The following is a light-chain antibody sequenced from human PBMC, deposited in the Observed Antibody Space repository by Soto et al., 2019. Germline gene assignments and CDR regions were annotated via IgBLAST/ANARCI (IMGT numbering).Light chain of an antibody. CDR1: QRVSSNY. CDR2: DAS. Sequence: ETVLKQSPRTLSLSPGDRAILSCRASQRVSSNYLAWYQQKPGQAPRLLIYDASSRATGIPARFSGSGSGTDFTLTISCLEPEDFAIYYCQQGGSFPLTFGQGTRLEIK. V-gene: IGKV3-20*01. CDR3: QQGGSFPLT. J-gene: IGKJ5*01.